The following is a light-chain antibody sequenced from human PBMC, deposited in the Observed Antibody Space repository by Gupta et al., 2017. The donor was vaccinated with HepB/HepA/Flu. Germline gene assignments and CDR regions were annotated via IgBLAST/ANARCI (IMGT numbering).Light chain of an antibody. Sequence: SSELTQPPSVSVSPWQTASITCSGDALADEYSYWFQQRPGQAPLLMISQDKKRPSGIPERFSGSSSGTTATLSIRGVQAEDEADYYCQSVDSSGSIEGFGPGTRVSGL. CDR1: ALADEY. CDR3: QSVDSSGSIEG. CDR2: QDK. J-gene: IGLJ1*01. V-gene: IGLV3-25*03.